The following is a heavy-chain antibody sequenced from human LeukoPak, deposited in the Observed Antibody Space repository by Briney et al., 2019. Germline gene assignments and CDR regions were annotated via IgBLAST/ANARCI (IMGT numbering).Heavy chain of an antibody. CDR1: GFTLSNYA. CDR3: AKDPQQLVLSYFDY. D-gene: IGHD6-13*01. J-gene: IGHJ4*02. V-gene: IGHV3-23*01. Sequence: GGSLRLSCAASGFTLSNYAMSWVRQAPGKGLEWVSAISGSGGSTYYADSVKGRFTISRDNSRNTLYLQMNSLRVEDTALYYCAKDPQQLVLSYFDYWGQGTLVTVSS. CDR2: ISGSGGST.